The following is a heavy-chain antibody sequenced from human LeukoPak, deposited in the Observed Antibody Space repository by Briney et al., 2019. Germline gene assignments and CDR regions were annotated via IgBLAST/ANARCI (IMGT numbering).Heavy chain of an antibody. J-gene: IGHJ4*02. D-gene: IGHD4-23*01. CDR2: INYNGSET. CDR1: GFTFSDYW. CDR3: ARDYGGSSPFDY. Sequence: PGGSLRLSCEASGFTFSDYWMTWVRQASGKGLEWVANINYNGSETYYVDSVKGRFTISRDNAKNSLYLHMNSLRAEDTAVYYCARDYGGSSPFDYWGQGTLVTVSS. V-gene: IGHV3-7*01.